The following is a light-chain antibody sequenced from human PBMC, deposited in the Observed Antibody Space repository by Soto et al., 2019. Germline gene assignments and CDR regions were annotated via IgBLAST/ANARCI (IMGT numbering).Light chain of an antibody. CDR2: KVS. J-gene: IGKJ2*01. V-gene: IGKV2-24*01. CDR1: QSLVDNDGDTY. Sequence: EIVMTQTPLSSPVTLGQPASISCRSSQSLVDNDGDTYLSWLQQRPGQPPRTLIYKVSKRFSGVPDRFSGSGTGTDFTLKISRVEAEDVGIYYCMQGTQFPHTFGQGTKLEIK. CDR3: MQGTQFPHT.